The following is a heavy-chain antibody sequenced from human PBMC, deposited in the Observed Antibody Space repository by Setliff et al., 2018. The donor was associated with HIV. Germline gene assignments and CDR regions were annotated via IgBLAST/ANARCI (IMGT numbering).Heavy chain of an antibody. CDR1: GVSIDKNY. CDR2: VYMSGKT. D-gene: IGHD2-8*01. V-gene: IGHV4-4*07. J-gene: IGHJ6*03. Sequence: PSETLSLTCTVSGVSIDKNYWSWVRRPPGKGLEWIGRVYMSGKTNYSPSLKSRVTMSADTSKNQVSLKLTSVTAADTAVYYCAEDAGVTGGLYRYYIDAWGNGTTVTVSS. CDR3: AEDAGVTGGLYRYYIDA.